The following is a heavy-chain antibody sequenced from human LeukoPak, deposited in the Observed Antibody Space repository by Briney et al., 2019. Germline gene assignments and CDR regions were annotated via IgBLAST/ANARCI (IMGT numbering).Heavy chain of an antibody. V-gene: IGHV3-23*01. Sequence: ETLSLTCTVSGGSISSYYWSWVRQAPGKGLEWVSAISGSGGSTYYADSVKGRFTISRDNSKNTLYLQMNSLRAEDTAVYYCAKGGSPYYYYYMDVWGKGTTVTVSS. CDR2: ISGSGGST. CDR3: AKGGSPYYYYYMDV. J-gene: IGHJ6*03. CDR1: GGSISSYY.